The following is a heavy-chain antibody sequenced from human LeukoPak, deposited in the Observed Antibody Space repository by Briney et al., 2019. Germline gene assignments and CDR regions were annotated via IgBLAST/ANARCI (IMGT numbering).Heavy chain of an antibody. CDR1: GFTFSTYG. CDR3: ARAKGPYYYDSSGFAY. CDR2: ISSSSNTI. Sequence: PGGSLRLSCAASGFTFSTYGMNWVRQAPGKGLEGVSYISSSSNTIYYADSVKGRFTISRDNAKDSLFLQMNSLRVEDTAVYYCARAKGPYYYDSSGFAYWGQGTLVTVSS. D-gene: IGHD3-22*01. V-gene: IGHV3-48*03. J-gene: IGHJ4*02.